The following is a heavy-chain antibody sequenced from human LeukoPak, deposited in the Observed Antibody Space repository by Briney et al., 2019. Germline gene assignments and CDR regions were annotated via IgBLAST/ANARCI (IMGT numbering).Heavy chain of an antibody. CDR2: IYWDDDK. V-gene: IGHV2-5*02. D-gene: IGHD6-13*01. Sequence: SGPTLVKPTQTLTLTCTFSGFSLSTSGVGVGWIRQPPGKALEWLALIYWDDDKRYSPSLKSRLTITKDTSKNQVVLTMTNMDPVHTATYYRAHSHGSWYKVYFDYWGQGTLVTVSS. CDR3: AHSHGSWYKVYFDY. CDR1: GFSLSTSGVG. J-gene: IGHJ4*02.